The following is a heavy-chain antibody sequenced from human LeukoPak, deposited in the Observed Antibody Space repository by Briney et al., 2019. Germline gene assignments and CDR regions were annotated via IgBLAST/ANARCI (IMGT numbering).Heavy chain of an antibody. J-gene: IGHJ4*02. CDR3: ARDGGSWYVGY. D-gene: IGHD6-13*01. CDR2: IKQDGSEK. V-gene: IGHV3-7*01. CDR1: GFTFSSYG. Sequence: PGGTLRLSCAASGFTFSSYGMSWVRQAPGKGLEWVANIKQDGSEKYYVDSVKGRFTISRDNAKNSLYLQMNSLRAEDTAVYYCARDGGSWYVGYWGQGTLVTVSS.